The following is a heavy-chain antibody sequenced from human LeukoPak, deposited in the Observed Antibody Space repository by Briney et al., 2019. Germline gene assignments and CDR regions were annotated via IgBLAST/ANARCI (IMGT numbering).Heavy chain of an antibody. CDR2: ISSSSRYI. V-gene: IGHV3-21*04. D-gene: IGHD4-23*01. J-gene: IGHJ5*02. CDR1: GFTFSSYS. Sequence: GGSLILSCAASGFTFSSYSMNWVRQAPGKGREWGSAISSSSRYIYYADSVKGRFTISRDNAKNSLYLQMNSLRAEDTAVYYCARVGNYGGNLFWFDPWGQGTLVTVSS. CDR3: ARVGNYGGNLFWFDP.